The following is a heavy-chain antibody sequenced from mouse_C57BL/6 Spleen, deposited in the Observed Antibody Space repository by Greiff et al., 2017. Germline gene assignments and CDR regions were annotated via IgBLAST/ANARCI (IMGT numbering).Heavy chain of an antibody. D-gene: IGHD4-1*01. CDR3: ARRAPWDGYYFDY. CDR2: IYPGDGDT. V-gene: IGHV1-80*01. CDR1: GYAFSSYW. J-gene: IGHJ2*01. Sequence: QVQLQQSGAELVKPGASVKISCKASGYAFSSYWMNWVKQRPGKGLEWIGQIYPGDGDTNYNGKFKGKATLTADKSSSTAYMQLSSLTSEDSAVYFCARRAPWDGYYFDYWGQGTTLTVSS.